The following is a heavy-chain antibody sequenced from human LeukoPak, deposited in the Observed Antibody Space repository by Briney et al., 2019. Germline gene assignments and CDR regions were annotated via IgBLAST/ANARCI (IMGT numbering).Heavy chain of an antibody. V-gene: IGHV4-61*01. CDR2: IYYSGST. Sequence: SETLSLTCTVSGGSISSSSYYWGWIRQPPGKGLEWIGYIYYSGSTNYNPSLKSRVTISVDTSKNQFSLKLSSVTAADTAVYYCARDRYGQRIFDYWGQGTLVTVSS. D-gene: IGHD3-16*02. J-gene: IGHJ4*02. CDR1: GGSISSSSYY. CDR3: ARDRYGQRIFDY.